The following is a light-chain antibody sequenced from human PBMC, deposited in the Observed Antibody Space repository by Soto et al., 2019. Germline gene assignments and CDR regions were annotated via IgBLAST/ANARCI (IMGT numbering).Light chain of an antibody. V-gene: IGKV1-5*01. J-gene: IGKJ4*01. CDR2: DAS. Sequence: DIQMTQSPSTLSASVGDRVTITCRASQSISSWLAWYQQKPGKAPKLLIYDASSLESGVPSRFSGSGSGTEFTLTISSLQPDDFATYYCQKYNSAPKTFGGGTKVEIK. CDR3: QKYNSAPKT. CDR1: QSISSW.